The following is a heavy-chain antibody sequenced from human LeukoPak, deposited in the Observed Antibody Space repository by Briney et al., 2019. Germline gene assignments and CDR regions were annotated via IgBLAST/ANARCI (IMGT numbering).Heavy chain of an antibody. V-gene: IGHV3-30*19. CDR2: ISYDGSNK. CDR3: ARVGGNAFDI. Sequence: GGSLRLSCAASGFTFSSYDMHWVRQAPGKGLEWVAVISYDGSNKYYADSVKGRITISRNNSKNTPYLQMNSLRADDTAVYYCARVGGNAFDIWGQGKMVTVSS. J-gene: IGHJ3*02. CDR1: GFTFSSYD.